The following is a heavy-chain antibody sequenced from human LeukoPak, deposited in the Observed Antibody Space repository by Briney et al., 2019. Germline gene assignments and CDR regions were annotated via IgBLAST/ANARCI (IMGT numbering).Heavy chain of an antibody. J-gene: IGHJ4*02. V-gene: IGHV3-13*01. CDR3: ARRRYSGSSQHFDY. D-gene: IGHD1-26*01. Sequence: GGSLRLSCAASGFTFSSYDIHWVRQATGKGLEWVSGIGTAGEIYYPGSVKGRFAISRENAKNSLYLQMNSLRAGDTAVYYCARRRYSGSSQHFDYWGQGTLVTVSS. CDR1: GFTFSSYD. CDR2: IGTAGEI.